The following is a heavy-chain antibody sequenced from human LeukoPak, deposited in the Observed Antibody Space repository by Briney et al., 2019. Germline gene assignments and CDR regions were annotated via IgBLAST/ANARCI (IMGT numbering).Heavy chain of an antibody. CDR1: GGSISSGVYS. V-gene: IGHV4-30-4*07. CDR2: IYYGGNT. D-gene: IGHD6-19*01. J-gene: IGHJ3*02. Sequence: TPSETLSLTCAVSGGSISSGVYSWSWVRQPPGKGLEWIGYIYYGGNTYYNPSLKSRLTISLDTSNNQFSLKLSSVTAADTAVYYCARDLAVAGDDAFDIWGQGTMVTVSS. CDR3: ARDLAVAGDDAFDI.